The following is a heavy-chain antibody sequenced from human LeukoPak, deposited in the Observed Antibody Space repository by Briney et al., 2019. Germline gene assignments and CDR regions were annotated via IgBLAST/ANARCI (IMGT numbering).Heavy chain of an antibody. CDR1: GFTFSGSE. V-gene: IGHV3-48*03. CDR3: ARALLGLRTGTKNWFDP. CDR2: ISTSGSII. D-gene: IGHD1-1*01. J-gene: IGHJ5*02. Sequence: GGSLRLSCAGPGFTFSGSEMNWVRQAPEKGLEWVSYISTSGSIIYYADSVEGRFTISRDNAKNSVYLHMNSLRAEDTAVYYCARALLGLRTGTKNWFDPWGQGTLVTVSS.